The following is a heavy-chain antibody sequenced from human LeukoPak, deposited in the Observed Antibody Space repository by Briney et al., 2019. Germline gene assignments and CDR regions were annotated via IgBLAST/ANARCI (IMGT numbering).Heavy chain of an antibody. V-gene: IGHV1-2*02. J-gene: IGHJ4*02. D-gene: IGHD4-17*01. CDR3: ARSPADYGFDY. CDR1: RYTFTGYY. CDR2: INPNSGGT. Sequence: ASVKVSCKASRYTFTGYYMHWVRQAPGQGLEWMGWINPNSGGTNYAQKFQGRVTMTRDASISTAYMELSRLRSDDTAVYYCARSPADYGFDYWGQGTLVTVSS.